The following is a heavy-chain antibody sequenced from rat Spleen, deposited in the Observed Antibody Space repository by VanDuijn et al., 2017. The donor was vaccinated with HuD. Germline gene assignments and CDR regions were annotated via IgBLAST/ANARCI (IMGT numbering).Heavy chain of an antibody. Sequence: QVQLKESGPGLVQPSQPLSLTCTVSGFSLTSNIFHWFHQPPGNVLGWMGVIWGDGSTDYNSALNSRLSITRDTSKSQVFLKMNSLQTDDTATYFCTRSYGGYSQHWFVYWGQGTLVTVSS. V-gene: IGHV2-1*01. CDR3: TRSYGGYSQHWFVY. CDR2: IWGDGST. J-gene: IGHJ3*01. CDR1: GFSLTSNI. D-gene: IGHD1-11*01.